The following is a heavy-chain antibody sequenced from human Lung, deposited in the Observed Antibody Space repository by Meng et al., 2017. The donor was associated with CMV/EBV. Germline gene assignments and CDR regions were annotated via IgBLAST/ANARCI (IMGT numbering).Heavy chain of an antibody. V-gene: IGHV3-9*01. J-gene: IGHJ6*02. Sequence: SXKISCAASGFTFGDYAMHWVRQAPGKGLEWVSGISWNSSSIGYADSVKGRFTISRDNAKNSLYLQMSSLRAEDTALYYCAKDRGATNRYGMNVWGQGTTVTVSS. CDR1: GFTFGDYA. CDR3: AKDRGATNRYGMNV. CDR2: ISWNSSSI. D-gene: IGHD1-26*01.